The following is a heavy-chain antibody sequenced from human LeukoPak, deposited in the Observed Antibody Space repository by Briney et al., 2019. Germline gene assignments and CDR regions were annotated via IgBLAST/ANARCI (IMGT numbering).Heavy chain of an antibody. V-gene: IGHV3-30*04. Sequence: GGSLRLSCAASGFTFSTHAMHWVRQAPGKGLEWVAVISHDGCYKYYGNSVKGRFTISRDNSKNTLSLEMISLRGEDTALYYCAREGTAMVRYYFDYWGQGTLVTVSS. CDR3: AREGTAMVRYYFDY. CDR1: GFTFSTHA. D-gene: IGHD5-18*01. J-gene: IGHJ4*02. CDR2: ISHDGCYK.